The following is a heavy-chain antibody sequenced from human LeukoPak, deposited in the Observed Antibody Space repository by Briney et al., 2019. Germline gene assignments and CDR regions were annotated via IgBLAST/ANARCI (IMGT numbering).Heavy chain of an antibody. J-gene: IGHJ4*02. Sequence: GGSLRLSCAASGFIFSDSAIHWVRQASGKGLEWVAFIRYDGSNKYYADSVKGRFTISRDNSKNTLYLQMNSLRAEDTAVYYCAKASAALGELLYFDYWGQGTLVTVSS. CDR3: AKASAALGELLYFDY. D-gene: IGHD3-10*01. CDR1: GFIFSDSA. CDR2: IRYDGSNK. V-gene: IGHV3-30*02.